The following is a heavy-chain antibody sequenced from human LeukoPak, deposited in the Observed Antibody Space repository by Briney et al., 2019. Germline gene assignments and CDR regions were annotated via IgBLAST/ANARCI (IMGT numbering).Heavy chain of an antibody. V-gene: IGHV3-23*01. CDR2: ISGSGGST. CDR1: GFTFSSYA. Sequence: PGGSLRLSCAASGFTFSSYAMSWVRQAPGKGLEWVSAISGSGGSTYYADSVKGRFTISRDNSKNTLYLQMNSLRSEDTAVYYCAKGGAGATYYFDYWGQGTLVTVSS. D-gene: IGHD1-26*01. J-gene: IGHJ4*02. CDR3: AKGGAGATYYFDY.